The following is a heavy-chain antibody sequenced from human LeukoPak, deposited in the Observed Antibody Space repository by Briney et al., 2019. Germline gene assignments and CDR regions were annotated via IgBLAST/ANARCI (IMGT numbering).Heavy chain of an antibody. CDR1: GYTFTSYG. CDR3: ARALNPYSSSWYVDY. V-gene: IGHV1-18*01. J-gene: IGHJ4*02. D-gene: IGHD6-13*01. CDR2: ISAYNGNT. Sequence: ASVKVSCKASGYTFTSYGISWVRQAPGQGLEWMGWISAYNGNTNYAQKLQGRVTMTTDTSTSTAYMELRSLRSDDTAVYYCARALNPYSSSWYVDYWGQGAWSPSPQ.